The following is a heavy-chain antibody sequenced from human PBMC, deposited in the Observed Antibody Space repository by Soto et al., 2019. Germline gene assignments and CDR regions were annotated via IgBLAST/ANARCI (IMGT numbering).Heavy chain of an antibody. J-gene: IGHJ4*02. V-gene: IGHV4-59*08. CDR2: IYYSGST. CDR1: GGSISSYY. CDR3: ARRYGSCFDY. Sequence: QVQLQESGPGLVKPSETLSLTCTVSGGSISSYYWSWIRQPPGKGLEWIGYIYYSGSTNYNPSLKSRVTISVTTSNNPSSLKLSSVTAADTAVYYCARRYGSCFDYWGQGTLVTVSS. D-gene: IGHD5-18*01.